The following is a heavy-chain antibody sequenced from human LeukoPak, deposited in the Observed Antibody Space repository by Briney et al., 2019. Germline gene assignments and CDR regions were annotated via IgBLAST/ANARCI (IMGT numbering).Heavy chain of an antibody. D-gene: IGHD5/OR15-5a*01. Sequence: GGSLRLSCAASGFTFSSYGMHWVRQAPGKGLEWVAVMSYDGSKEYYADSVKGRFTIYRDNSKNTVYLQMNSLRVEDTAVYYCLVWKHVFDRWGQGTLVTVSS. CDR3: LVWKHVFDR. CDR1: GFTFSSYG. V-gene: IGHV3-30*03. CDR2: MSYDGSKE. J-gene: IGHJ5*02.